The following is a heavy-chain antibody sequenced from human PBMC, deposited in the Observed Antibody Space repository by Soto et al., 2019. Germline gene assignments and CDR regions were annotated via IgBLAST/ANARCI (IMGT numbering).Heavy chain of an antibody. D-gene: IGHD3-22*01. J-gene: IGHJ3*02. CDR1: GGTFSSYA. Sequence: QVQLVQSGAEVKKPGSSVKVSCKASGGTFSSYAISWVRQAPGQGLEWMGGIIPIFGTANYAQKFQGRVTSTADESTSTAYMELSSLRSEDTAVYYCARGAINYYDSSGYSSGAFDIWGQGTMVTVSS. V-gene: IGHV1-69*01. CDR2: IIPIFGTA. CDR3: ARGAINYYDSSGYSSGAFDI.